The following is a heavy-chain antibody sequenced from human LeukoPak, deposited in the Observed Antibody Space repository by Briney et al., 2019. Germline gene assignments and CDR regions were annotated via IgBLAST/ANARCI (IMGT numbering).Heavy chain of an antibody. V-gene: IGHV3-23*01. J-gene: IGHJ3*02. CDR1: GFTFSSSA. D-gene: IGHD3-10*01. CDR2: ISNNGGYT. Sequence: GGSLRLSCAASGFTFSSSAMSWVRQAPGKGLEWVSAISNNGGYTYYADSVQGRFTISRDNSKSTLCLQMNSLRAEDTAVYYCARALPPGDAFDIWGQGTMVTVSS. CDR3: ARALPPGDAFDI.